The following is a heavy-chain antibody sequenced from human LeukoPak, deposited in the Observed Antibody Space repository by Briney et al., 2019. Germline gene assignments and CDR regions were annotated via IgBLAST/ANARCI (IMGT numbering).Heavy chain of an antibody. CDR3: AKDGRFGDFDH. Sequence: GGSLRLSCVTSGFNFSSFVMNWVRQAPGKGLEWISSVSGSGGIPYYADSVKGRFTVSRDNSKNTFFLHMNGMRVEDTALYYCAKDGRFGDFDHWGQGTLVAVSS. CDR1: GFNFSSFV. D-gene: IGHD3-16*01. J-gene: IGHJ4*02. V-gene: IGHV3-23*01. CDR2: VSGSGGIP.